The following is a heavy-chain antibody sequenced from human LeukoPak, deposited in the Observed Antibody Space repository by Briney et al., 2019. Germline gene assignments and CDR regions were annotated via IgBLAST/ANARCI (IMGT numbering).Heavy chain of an antibody. J-gene: IGHJ5*02. CDR3: ARGGIAWSAWFDP. CDR1: GFTLSSYW. D-gene: IGHD6-13*01. Sequence: GGSLRLSCAASGFTLSSYWMSWVRQAPGKGLEWVANIKQDGREKYYVDSVKGGFTISRDNAKNSLYLQMNSQRAEETAVYYCARGGIAWSAWFDPWGQGTLVSVSS. V-gene: IGHV3-7*04. CDR2: IKQDGREK.